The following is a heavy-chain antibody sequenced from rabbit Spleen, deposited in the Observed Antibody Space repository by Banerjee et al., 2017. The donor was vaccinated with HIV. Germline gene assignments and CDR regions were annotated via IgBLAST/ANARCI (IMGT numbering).Heavy chain of an antibody. CDR3: ARDPYVIYKTVYNL. J-gene: IGHJ4*01. V-gene: IGHV1S45*01. Sequence: QEQLVESGGGLVQPEGSLTLTCTASGFSFTNNYVMCWVRQAPGKGLEWIACIYAGSGVTYYYASWAKGRFTISKTSSTTVTLQMTSLTAADTATYFCARDPYVIYKTVYNLWGPGTLVTVS. D-gene: IGHD1-1*01. CDR1: GFSFTNNYV. CDR2: IYAGSGVTY.